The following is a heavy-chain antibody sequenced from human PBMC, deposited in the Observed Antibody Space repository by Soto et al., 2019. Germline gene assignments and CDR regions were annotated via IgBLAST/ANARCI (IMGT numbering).Heavy chain of an antibody. Sequence: QVQLVQSGAEVKKPGASVKVSCKASGYTFTGYYMHWVRQAPGQGLEWMGWINPNSGGTNYAQKFQGWVTMTRDTSISTAYMELSRLRSDDTAVYYCARMRGYSNYGGIGWFDPWGQGTLVTVSS. CDR3: ARMRGYSNYGGIGWFDP. CDR1: GYTFTGYY. V-gene: IGHV1-2*04. CDR2: INPNSGGT. J-gene: IGHJ5*02. D-gene: IGHD4-4*01.